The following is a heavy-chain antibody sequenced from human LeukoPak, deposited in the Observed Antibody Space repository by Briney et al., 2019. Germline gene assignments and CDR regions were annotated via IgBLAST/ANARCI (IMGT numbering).Heavy chain of an antibody. CDR2: IYYSGST. J-gene: IGHJ6*03. CDR1: GGSISTSSYY. V-gene: IGHV4-39*07. Sequence: PSETLSLTCTVSGGSISTSSYYWGWIRQPPGKGLEWIGSIYYSGSTYYNPSLKSRVTISVDTSKNQFSLKLSSVTAADTAVYYCARVKKNYYMDVWGKGTTVTVSS. CDR3: ARVKKNYYMDV.